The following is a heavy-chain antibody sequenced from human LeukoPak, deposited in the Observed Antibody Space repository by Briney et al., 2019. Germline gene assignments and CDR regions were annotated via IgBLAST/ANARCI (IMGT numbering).Heavy chain of an antibody. CDR2: ISYDGSNK. CDR1: GFTFSSYG. Sequence: PGGSLRLSCAASGFTFSSYGMHWVRQAPGKGLEWVAVISYDGSNKYYADSVKGRFTISRDNSKNTLYLQMNSLRAEDTAVYYCARGDCSSTSCYRRYYYYYMDVWGKGTTVTVSS. J-gene: IGHJ6*03. V-gene: IGHV3-30*03. D-gene: IGHD2-2*02. CDR3: ARGDCSSTSCYRRYYYYYMDV.